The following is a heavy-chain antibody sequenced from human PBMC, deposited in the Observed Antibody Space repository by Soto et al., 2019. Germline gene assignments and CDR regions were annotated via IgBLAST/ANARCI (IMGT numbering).Heavy chain of an antibody. CDR3: ATDLIPDYGGSPYYYYGMDV. Sequence: ASVKVSCKVSGYTLTELSMHWVRQAPGKGLEWMGGFDPEDGETIYAQKFQGRVTMTEDTSTDTAYMELSSLRSEDTAVYYCATDLIPDYGGSPYYYYGMDVWGQGTTVTVSS. V-gene: IGHV1-24*01. J-gene: IGHJ6*02. D-gene: IGHD4-17*01. CDR1: GYTLTELS. CDR2: FDPEDGET.